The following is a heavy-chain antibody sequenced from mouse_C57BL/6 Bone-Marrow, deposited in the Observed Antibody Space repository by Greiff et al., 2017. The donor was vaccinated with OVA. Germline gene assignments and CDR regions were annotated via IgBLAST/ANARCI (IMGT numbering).Heavy chain of an antibody. Sequence: QVQLKESGAELVKPGASVKLSCKASGYTFTEYTIHWVKQRSGQGLEWIGWFYPGSGSIKYNETFKDKATLTADKSSSTVYMEHSRLTSEDSAVYFCARHAVYDGLFAYWGQGTLVTVSA. D-gene: IGHD2-3*01. V-gene: IGHV1-62-2*01. CDR2: FYPGSGSI. J-gene: IGHJ3*01. CDR1: GYTFTEYT. CDR3: ARHAVYDGLFAY.